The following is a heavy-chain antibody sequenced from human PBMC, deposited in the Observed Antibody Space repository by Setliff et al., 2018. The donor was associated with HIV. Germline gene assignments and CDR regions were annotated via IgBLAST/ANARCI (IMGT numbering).Heavy chain of an antibody. CDR2: INHSGST. Sequence: SETLSLTCAVYGESFSSYFWSWVRQPPEKGLEWIGEINHSGSTNYNPSLKSRVTISMDTSKNQFSLKLSSVTAADTAVHYCATGITVAPDYWGQGSLVTVSS. CDR1: GESFSSYF. V-gene: IGHV4-34*01. D-gene: IGHD6-19*01. CDR3: ATGITVAPDY. J-gene: IGHJ4*02.